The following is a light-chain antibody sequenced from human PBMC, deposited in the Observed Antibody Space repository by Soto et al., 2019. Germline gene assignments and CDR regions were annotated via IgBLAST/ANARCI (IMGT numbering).Light chain of an antibody. CDR3: QQYYGSPIT. V-gene: IGKV4-1*01. Sequence: IVMTQSPNSLAVSLGERATINCKSSQSLLSSSNNKNYLAWFQQKAGQAPKLLISSASTRYSGVPDRFSGSGSGTDFTLTISSLQAEDVAFYYCQQYYGSPITFGPGTKLEIK. CDR1: QSLLSSSNNKNY. CDR2: SAS. J-gene: IGKJ3*01.